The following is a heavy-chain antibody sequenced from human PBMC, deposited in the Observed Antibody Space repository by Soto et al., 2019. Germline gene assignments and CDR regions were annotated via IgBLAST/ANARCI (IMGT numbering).Heavy chain of an antibody. CDR1: GFPFSAYN. D-gene: IGHD3-22*01. V-gene: IGHV3-21*06. Sequence: GGSLRLSCTGSGFPFSAYNMNWVRQVPGKGPEWISSITSKTGQIYYAESVKGRFTISRDNAKNSLYLEMNRLGAEDTAVYFCARVLFAGQKVVIPRFQPCGQGNLVTVS. CDR3: ARVLFAGQKVVIPRFQP. CDR2: ITSKTGQI. J-gene: IGHJ1*01.